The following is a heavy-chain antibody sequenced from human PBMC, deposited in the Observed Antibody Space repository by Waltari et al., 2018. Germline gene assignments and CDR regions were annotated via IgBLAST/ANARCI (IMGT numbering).Heavy chain of an antibody. D-gene: IGHD5-12*01. CDR2: IYYSGST. J-gene: IGHJ4*02. V-gene: IGHV4-59*01. CDR1: GGSTRSTY. Sequence: QVQLQESGSGLVKPSETLSLTCTVSGGSTRSTYWGWIRQPPGKGLEWIGYIYYSGSTNYNPSLKSRVTISVDTSKNQFSLKLSSVTAADTAVYYCARDLGDGYSDYWGQGTLVTVSS. CDR3: ARDLGDGYSDY.